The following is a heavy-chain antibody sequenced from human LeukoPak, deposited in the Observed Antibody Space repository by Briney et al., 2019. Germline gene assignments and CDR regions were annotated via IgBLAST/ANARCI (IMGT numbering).Heavy chain of an antibody. J-gene: IGHJ4*02. D-gene: IGHD3-10*01. CDR3: ARTIRGY. CDR2: IKEDGSEK. V-gene: IGHV3-7*01. CDR1: GFTFSNYW. Sequence: GGSLRLSCIASGFTFSNYWMSWVRQAPGKGLEWVANIKEDGSEKYYVDSVKGRFTISRDNAKNSLYLQMNSLRAEDTAVYYCARTIRGYWGQGTLVTVSS.